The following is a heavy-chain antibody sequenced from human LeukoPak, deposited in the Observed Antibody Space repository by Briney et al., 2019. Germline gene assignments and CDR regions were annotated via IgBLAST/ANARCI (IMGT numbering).Heavy chain of an antibody. D-gene: IGHD2-21*01. J-gene: IGHJ4*02. CDR3: ARGVVIAPQTFDY. CDR2: IYYSGST. Sequence: SETLSLTCTVSGGSISGFYWSWIRQPPGKGLEWIGYIYYSGSTNYSPSLKSRVTISVDTSKNQFSLRLSSVTAADTAVYYCARGVVIAPQTFDYWGQGTLVTVSS. CDR1: GGSISGFY. V-gene: IGHV4-59*01.